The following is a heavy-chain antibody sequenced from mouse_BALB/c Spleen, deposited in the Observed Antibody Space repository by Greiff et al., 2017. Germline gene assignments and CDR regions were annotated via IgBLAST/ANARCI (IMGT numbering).Heavy chain of an antibody. D-gene: IGHD2-10*02. CDR3: ARMYGNSWYFDV. CDR1: GFSLTSYG. J-gene: IGHJ1*01. V-gene: IGHV2-2*02. Sequence: QVQLKESGPGLVQPSQSLSITCTVSGFSLTSYGVHWVRQSPGKGLEWLGVIWSGGSTDYNAAFISRLSISKDNSKSQVFFKMNSLQANDTAIYYCARMYGNSWYFDVWGAGTTVTVSS. CDR2: IWSGGST.